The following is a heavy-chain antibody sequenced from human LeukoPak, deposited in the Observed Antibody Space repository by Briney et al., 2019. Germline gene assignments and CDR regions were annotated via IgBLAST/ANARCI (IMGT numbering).Heavy chain of an antibody. D-gene: IGHD6-19*01. CDR1: GCSFTSYW. J-gene: IGHJ4*02. V-gene: IGHV5-51*01. CDR3: ARGLSGDSSAWFY. CDR2: IYPGDSDT. Sequence: GESLQISFKGSGCSFTSYWIGWVRQMPGKGLAGMGIIYPGDSDTRYSPSFQGQVTISADKSISTAYLQWSSLKASDTALYYCARGLSGDSSAWFYWGQGTLVTVSS.